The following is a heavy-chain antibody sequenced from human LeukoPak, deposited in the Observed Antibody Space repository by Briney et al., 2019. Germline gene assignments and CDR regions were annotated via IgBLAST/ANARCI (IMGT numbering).Heavy chain of an antibody. CDR1: GGSISSGDYY. V-gene: IGHV4-30-4*08. J-gene: IGHJ4*02. D-gene: IGHD3-3*01. Sequence: SETLSLTCTVSGGSISSGDYYWSWIRQPPGKGLEGIGYIYYSGSTYYNPSLKSRVTISVDTSKNQFSLKLSSVTAADTAVYYCARGSLVGYDFWSGYPTYYFDYWGQGTLVTVSS. CDR2: IYYSGST. CDR3: ARGSLVGYDFWSGYPTYYFDY.